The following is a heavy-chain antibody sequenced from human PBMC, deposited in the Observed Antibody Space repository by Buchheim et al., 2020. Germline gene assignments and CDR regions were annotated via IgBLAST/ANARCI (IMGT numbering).Heavy chain of an antibody. V-gene: IGHV1-2*04. Sequence: QVQLVQSGAEVKKPGASVKVSCKASGYTFTGYYMHWVRQAPGQGLEWMGWINPNSGGTNYAQKFQGWVTMTRDTSISTAYMELSRLRSDDTAVYYCARERCSSTSCYTRPDYYYYYGMDVWGQGTT. CDR2: INPNSGGT. CDR1: GYTFTGYY. J-gene: IGHJ6*02. D-gene: IGHD2-2*02. CDR3: ARERCSSTSCYTRPDYYYYYGMDV.